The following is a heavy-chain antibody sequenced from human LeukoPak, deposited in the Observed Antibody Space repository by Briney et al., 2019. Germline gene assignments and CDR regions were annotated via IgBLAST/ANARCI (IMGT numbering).Heavy chain of an antibody. D-gene: IGHD3-16*01. CDR3: ARDPDHGAVDY. J-gene: IGHJ4*02. V-gene: IGHV3-7*01. Sequence: GGSLRLSCAASGFTFSSSWMSWLRQAPGKGLEWVADIKEDGSAKYYVDSVKGRFTISRDNAKNSLYLQMNSLRVEDPAVYYCARDPDHGAVDYWGQGTLVTVSS. CDR2: IKEDGSAK. CDR1: GFTFSSSW.